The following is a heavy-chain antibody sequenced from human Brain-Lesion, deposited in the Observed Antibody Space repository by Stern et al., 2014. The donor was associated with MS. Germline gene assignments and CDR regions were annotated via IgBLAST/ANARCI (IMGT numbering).Heavy chain of an antibody. D-gene: IGHD3-3*01. CDR2: IYPGDSDP. Sequence: EVQLVESGAEVKKPGESLKISCKGSGYSFTSYWIGWVRQMPGKGLEWMGIIYPGDSDPRYSPSFQGQVTISADKSISTAYLQWSSLKASDTAMYYCARMDYDFWSGYLTHANMDVWGKGTTVTVSS. CDR3: ARMDYDFWSGYLTHANMDV. CDR1: GYSFTSYW. V-gene: IGHV5-51*03. J-gene: IGHJ6*03.